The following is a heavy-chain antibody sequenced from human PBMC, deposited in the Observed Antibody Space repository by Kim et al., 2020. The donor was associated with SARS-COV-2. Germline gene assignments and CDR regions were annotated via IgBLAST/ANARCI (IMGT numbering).Heavy chain of an antibody. CDR2: IYSGGST. V-gene: IGHV3-66*01. CDR3: AREFRGYYDSSGYPLGAFDI. D-gene: IGHD3-22*01. CDR1: GFTVSSNY. Sequence: GGSLRLSCAASGFTVSSNYMSWVRQAPGKGLEWVSVIYSGGSTYYADSVKGRFTISRDNSKNTLYLQMNSLRAEDTAVYYCAREFRGYYDSSGYPLGAFDIWGQGTMVTVSS. J-gene: IGHJ3*02.